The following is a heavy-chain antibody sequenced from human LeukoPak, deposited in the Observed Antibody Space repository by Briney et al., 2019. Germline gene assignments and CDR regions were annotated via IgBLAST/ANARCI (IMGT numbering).Heavy chain of an antibody. Sequence: PGGSLRLSCAASGFTFSSYSMNWVRQAPGKGLEWVSYISSSSTTYYADSVKGRFTISRDNAKNSLYLQMNSLRDEDTAMYYCANDDYFDYWGQGTLVTVSS. V-gene: IGHV3-48*02. CDR1: GFTFSSYS. J-gene: IGHJ4*02. CDR2: ISSSSTT. D-gene: IGHD3-3*01. CDR3: ANDDYFDY.